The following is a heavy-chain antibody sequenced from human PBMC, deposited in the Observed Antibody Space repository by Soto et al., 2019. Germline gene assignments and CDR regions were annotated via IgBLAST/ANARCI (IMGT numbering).Heavy chain of an antibody. V-gene: IGHV4-39*01. CDR3: ARSSGRWSVFDY. D-gene: IGHD3-10*01. Sequence: QLQLQESGPGLVKPSETLSLTCSVSGDSISGSHYYWGWVRQPPGKGLEWIGSIVYSGGTYYNLPTRSRVIISFDTSKNQFSLNLTSVSAADTAIYFCARSSGRWSVFDYWGQGTLVIVSS. J-gene: IGHJ4*02. CDR2: IVYSGGT. CDR1: GDSISGSHYY.